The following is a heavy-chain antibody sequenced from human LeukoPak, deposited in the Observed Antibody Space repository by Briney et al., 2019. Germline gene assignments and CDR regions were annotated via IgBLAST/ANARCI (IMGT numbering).Heavy chain of an antibody. J-gene: IGHJ5*02. CDR2: IYYSGST. D-gene: IGHD3-3*01. V-gene: IGHV4-59*01. CDR3: ARDGFWSGYYLGWFDP. Sequence: SETLSLTCTVSGGSIISYYWSWIRQPPGKGLEWIGYIYYSGSTNYNPSLKSRVTISVDTSKNQFSLKLSSVTAADTAVYYCARDGFWSGYYLGWFDPWGQGTLVTVSS. CDR1: GGSIISYY.